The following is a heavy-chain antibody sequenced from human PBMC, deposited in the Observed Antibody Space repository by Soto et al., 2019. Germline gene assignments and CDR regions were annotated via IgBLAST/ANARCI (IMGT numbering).Heavy chain of an antibody. J-gene: IGHJ4*02. CDR2: ISGSGGGT. Sequence: LRLSCAASGFTFSTFAMSWVRQAPGKGLEWVSAISGSGGGTYYADSVKGRFTISRDNSKNTLYLQMSGLRAEDTAVYYCAKESTYYDFWSAYSYWGQGTLVTVSS. D-gene: IGHD3-3*01. CDR3: AKESTYYDFWSAYSY. V-gene: IGHV3-23*01. CDR1: GFTFSTFA.